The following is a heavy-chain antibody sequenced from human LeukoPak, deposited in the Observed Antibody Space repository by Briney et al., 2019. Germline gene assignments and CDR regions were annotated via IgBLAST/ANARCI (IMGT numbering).Heavy chain of an antibody. CDR2: INHSGST. D-gene: IGHD1-1*01. J-gene: IGHJ4*02. Sequence: SETLSLTCAVYGGSFSGYYWSWIRQPPGKGLEWIGEINHSGSTNYNPSLKSRVTISVDTSKNQLSLKLSSVTAADTAVYYCARGGYRGLDYWGQGTLVTVSS. CDR3: ARGGYRGLDY. V-gene: IGHV4-34*01. CDR1: GGSFSGYY.